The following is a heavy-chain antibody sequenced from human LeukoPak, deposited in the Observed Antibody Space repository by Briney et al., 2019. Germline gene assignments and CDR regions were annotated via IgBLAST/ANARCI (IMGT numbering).Heavy chain of an antibody. CDR1: GYTFTGYY. V-gene: IGHV1-2*02. CDR2: INPNSGGT. Sequence: RASVKVSCKASGYTFTGYYMHWVRQAPGQGLEWMGWINPNSGGTNYAQKFQGRVTMTRDTSISTAYMELSRLRSDDTAVYYCARDTGGHDFWSGYYRGLDYYMDVWGKGTTVTVSS. D-gene: IGHD3-3*01. CDR3: ARDTGGHDFWSGYYRGLDYYMDV. J-gene: IGHJ6*03.